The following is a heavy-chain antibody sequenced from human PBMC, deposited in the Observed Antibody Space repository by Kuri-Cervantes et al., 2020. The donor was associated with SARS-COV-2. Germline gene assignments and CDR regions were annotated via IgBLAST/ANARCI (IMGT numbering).Heavy chain of an antibody. CDR2: IIPIFGTA. CDR1: GGTFSSYA. D-gene: IGHD3-10*01. Sequence: SVKVSCKASGGTFSSYAISWVRQAPGQGLEWMGGIIPIFGTANCAQKFQGRVTITTDESTSTAYMELSSLRSEDTAVYYCARSSEGPYYSYMNVWGKGTTVPSP. V-gene: IGHV1-69*05. J-gene: IGHJ6*03. CDR3: ARSSEGPYYSYMNV.